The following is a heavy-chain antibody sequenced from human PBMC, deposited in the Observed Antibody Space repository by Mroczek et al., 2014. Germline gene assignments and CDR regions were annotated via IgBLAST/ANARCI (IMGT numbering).Heavy chain of an antibody. V-gene: IGHV3-9*01. D-gene: IGHD2-21*01. Sequence: VQLVESGGGLVQPGRSLRLSCAASGFIFDDYVMHWVRQAPGKGLEWVSGISYNSRSIVYADSVKGRFTMSRDNAKNSLYLQMNNLRIEDTALYYCAKDILKRETIPYSLGMDVWGQGTTVTVSS. CDR3: AKDILKRETIPYSLGMDV. J-gene: IGHJ6*02. CDR2: ISYNSRSI. CDR1: GFIFDDYV.